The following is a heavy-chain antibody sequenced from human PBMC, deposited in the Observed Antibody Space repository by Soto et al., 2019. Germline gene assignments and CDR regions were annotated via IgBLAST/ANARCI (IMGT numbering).Heavy chain of an antibody. CDR3: ASDYYGMDV. CDR2: ISGSGGST. CDR1: GFTFSSYA. J-gene: IGHJ6*02. V-gene: IGHV3-23*01. Sequence: GGSLRISCAASGFTFSSYAMSWVRQAPGRGLEWVSAISGSGGSTYYADSVKGRFTISRDNSKNTLYLQMNSLRAEDTAVYYCASDYYGMDVWGQGTTVTVSS. D-gene: IGHD6-25*01.